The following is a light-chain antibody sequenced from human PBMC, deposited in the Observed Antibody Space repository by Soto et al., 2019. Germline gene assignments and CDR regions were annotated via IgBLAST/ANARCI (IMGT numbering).Light chain of an antibody. Sequence: EIVLTKSPATQSLSPGERATLSCRASQSVSSYLAWYQQKPGQAPRLLIYDASNRATGIPARFSGSGSGTDFTLTISSLEPEDFAVYYCQQRSNWPPWTFGQGTKVDIK. CDR2: DAS. CDR1: QSVSSY. V-gene: IGKV3-11*01. CDR3: QQRSNWPPWT. J-gene: IGKJ1*01.